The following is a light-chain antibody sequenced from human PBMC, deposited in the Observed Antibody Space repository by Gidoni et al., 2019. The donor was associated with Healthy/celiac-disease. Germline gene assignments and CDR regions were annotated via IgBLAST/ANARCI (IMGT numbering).Light chain of an antibody. CDR2: DAS. CDR1: QSISSW. J-gene: IGKJ2*01. Sequence: DIQMTQSHSTLSASVGDRVTITCRASQSISSWLAWYQQKPGKAPKLLIYDASSLESGVPSRFSGSGSGTEFTLTISSLQPDDFVTYYCQQYNSYYTFGQGTKLEIK. CDR3: QQYNSYYT. V-gene: IGKV1-5*01.